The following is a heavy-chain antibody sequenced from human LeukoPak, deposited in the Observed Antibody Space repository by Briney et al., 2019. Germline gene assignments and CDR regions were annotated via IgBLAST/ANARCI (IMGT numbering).Heavy chain of an antibody. CDR2: IYYSGST. CDR1: GGSISSSSYY. V-gene: IGHV4-39*01. CDR3: ARLYYGDYNFNYFDY. D-gene: IGHD4-17*01. Sequence: PSETLSLTCTVSGGSISSSSYYWGWIRQPPGKGLEWIGSIYYSGSTYYNPSLKSRVTISVDTSKNQFSLKLSSVTAADTAVYYCARLYYGDYNFNYFDYWGQGTLVTVSS. J-gene: IGHJ4*02.